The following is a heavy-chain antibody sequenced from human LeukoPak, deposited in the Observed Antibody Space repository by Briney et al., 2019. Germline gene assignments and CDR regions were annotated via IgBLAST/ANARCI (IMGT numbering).Heavy chain of an antibody. D-gene: IGHD6-13*01. CDR3: ARGVRDSSSWYDYYYYYGMDV. CDR2: ISAYNGNT. CDR1: GYTFTSYG. J-gene: IGHJ6*02. V-gene: IGHV1-18*01. Sequence: ASVKVSCKASGYTFTSYGISWVRQAPGQGLEWMGWISAYNGNTNYAQKLQGRVTMTRNTSISTAYMELSSLRSEDTAVYYCARGVRDSSSWYDYYYYYGMDVWGQGTTVTVSS.